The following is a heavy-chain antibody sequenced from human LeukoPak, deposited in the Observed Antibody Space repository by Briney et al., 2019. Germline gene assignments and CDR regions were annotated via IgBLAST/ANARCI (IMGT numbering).Heavy chain of an antibody. V-gene: IGHV1-46*01. CDR3: ARDRLSYDFWSGYYLYFDY. J-gene: IGHJ4*02. Sequence: WASVKVSCKASGYTFTSYYMHWVRQAPGQGLEWMGIINPSGGSTSYAQKFQGRVTMTRDTSTSTVYMELSSLRSEDTAVYYCARDRLSYDFWSGYYLYFDYWGQGTLVTVSS. D-gene: IGHD3-3*01. CDR1: GYTFTSYY. CDR2: INPSGGST.